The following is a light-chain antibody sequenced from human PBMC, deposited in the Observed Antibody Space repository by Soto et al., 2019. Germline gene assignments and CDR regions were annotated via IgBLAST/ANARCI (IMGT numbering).Light chain of an antibody. Sequence: QSALTQPRSASGSPGQSVTISCTGTSSDVAGYNYVSWYQQYPGRAPKLMIYEVTKRPSGVPDRFSGSMSGNTASLTVSGLQAEDEADYYCSSYAASNNFYFVFGGGTKLTVL. CDR2: EVT. J-gene: IGLJ3*02. V-gene: IGLV2-8*01. CDR1: SSDVAGYNY. CDR3: SSYAASNNFYFV.